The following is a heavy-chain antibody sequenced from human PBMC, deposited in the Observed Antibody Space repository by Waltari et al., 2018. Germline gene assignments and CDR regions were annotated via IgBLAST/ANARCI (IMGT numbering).Heavy chain of an antibody. V-gene: IGHV1-2*06. CDR2: INPNSGGT. CDR3: AREGVVVAASALDWFDP. CDR1: GYTFTGYY. D-gene: IGHD2-15*01. J-gene: IGHJ5*02. Sequence: QVQLVQSGAEVKKPGASVKVSCKASGYTFTGYYMHWVRQAPGQGLEWMGRINPNSGGTNYAQKFQGRVTMTRDTSISTAYMELSRLRSDDTAVYYCAREGVVVAASALDWFDPWGQGILVTVSS.